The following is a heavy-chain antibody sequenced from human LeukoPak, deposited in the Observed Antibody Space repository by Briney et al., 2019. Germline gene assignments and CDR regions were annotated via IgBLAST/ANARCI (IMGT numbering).Heavy chain of an antibody. Sequence: ASVKVSCKASGYTFTSYDINWVRQATGQGLEWMGWMNPNSGNTGYAQKFQGRVTITRNTSISTAYMELSSLRSEDTAVYYCARDSPSRDGYTAQRGYYFDYWGQGTLVTVSS. V-gene: IGHV1-8*03. CDR3: ARDSPSRDGYTAQRGYYFDY. J-gene: IGHJ4*02. CDR1: GYTFTSYD. CDR2: MNPNSGNT. D-gene: IGHD5-24*01.